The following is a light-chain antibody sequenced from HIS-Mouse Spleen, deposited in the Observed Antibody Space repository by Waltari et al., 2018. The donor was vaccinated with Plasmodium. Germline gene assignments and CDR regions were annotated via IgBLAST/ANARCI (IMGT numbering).Light chain of an antibody. Sequence: QSVLTQPPSVSAAPGQKVTISCPGSSPTIGNNYVSWYQQLPGTAPKLLISDNNKRPSGIPDRFSGSKSGTSATLGITGLQTGDEADYYCGTWDSSLSAGVVFGGGTKLTVL. CDR3: GTWDSSLSAGVV. CDR2: DNN. CDR1: SPTIGNNY. J-gene: IGLJ2*01. V-gene: IGLV1-51*01.